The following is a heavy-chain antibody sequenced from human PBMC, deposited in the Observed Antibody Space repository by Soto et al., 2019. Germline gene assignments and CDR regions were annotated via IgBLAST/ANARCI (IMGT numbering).Heavy chain of an antibody. CDR3: ATRQGGEQQLS. CDR2: IYHTGST. CDR1: GGSISSSNW. Sequence: QAQLQESGPGLVKPSETLSLTCAVSGGSISSSNWWSWVRQPPGKGLEWIGEIYHTGSTKYNPSLKSRLSISVDKSNNQFSLKLASVTAADTAVYYCATRQGGEQQLSWGQGTLVTVSS. J-gene: IGHJ4*02. V-gene: IGHV4-4*02. D-gene: IGHD6-13*01.